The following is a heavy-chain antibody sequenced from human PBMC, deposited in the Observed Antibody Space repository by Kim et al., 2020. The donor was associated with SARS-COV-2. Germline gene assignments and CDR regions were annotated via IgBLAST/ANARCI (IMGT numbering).Heavy chain of an antibody. J-gene: IGHJ4*02. CDR1: GFTVSSNY. Sequence: GGSLRLSCAASGFTVSSNYMSWVRQAPGKGLEWVSVLYSDGSRYYADSVKGRFTIARDNSKNTLYLQMNNLRAEDTAVYYCARDRGNWNDGGALFDYWGQGTLVTVSS. V-gene: IGHV3-53*01. CDR2: LYSDGSR. CDR3: ARDRGNWNDGGALFDY. D-gene: IGHD1-1*01.